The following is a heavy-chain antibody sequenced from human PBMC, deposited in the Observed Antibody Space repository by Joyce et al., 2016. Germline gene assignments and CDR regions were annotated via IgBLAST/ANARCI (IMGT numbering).Heavy chain of an antibody. CDR2: INAGSGKT. CDR1: GYTFYNHA. V-gene: IGHV1-3*01. D-gene: IGHD6-6*01. J-gene: IGHJ4*02. CDR3: ARDRQLVYDY. Sequence: QVHLVQSGAEVKKPGASVRLSCRASGYTFYNHAIHWVRQAPGQSLEWVGWINAGSGKTKYSQKLQGRVTITRDTSASTAYLELSSLISKDSAVYFCARDRQLVYDYWGPGTLVTVSS.